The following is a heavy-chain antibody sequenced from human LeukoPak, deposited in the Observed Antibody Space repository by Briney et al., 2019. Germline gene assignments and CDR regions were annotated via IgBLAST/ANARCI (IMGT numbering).Heavy chain of an antibody. CDR3: ARADKTFYSDTSGYFY. Sequence: GASVKVSCKASGYIFTYHYIHLVRQAPGQGLEWMGWISAYNGNTNYAQRLQGRVTMTTDTSTSTASMELRSLRSDDTAVYYCARADKTFYSDTSGYFYWGQGTLVTVSS. CDR2: ISAYNGNT. D-gene: IGHD3-22*01. V-gene: IGHV1-18*04. CDR1: GYIFTYHY. J-gene: IGHJ4*02.